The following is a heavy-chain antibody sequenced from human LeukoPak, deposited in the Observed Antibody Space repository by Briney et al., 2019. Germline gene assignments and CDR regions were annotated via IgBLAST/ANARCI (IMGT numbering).Heavy chain of an antibody. J-gene: IGHJ4*02. CDR1: GGSISSYY. V-gene: IGHV4-4*07. CDR2: IYTSGST. CDR3: ASDALVVPAATGNPSKSDY. Sequence: SETLSLTCTVSGGSISSYYWSWIRQPAGKGLEWIGRIYTSGSTNYNPSLKSRVTMSVDTSKNQFSLKLSSVTAADTAVYYCASDALVVPAATGNPSKSDYWGQGTLVTVSS. D-gene: IGHD2-2*01.